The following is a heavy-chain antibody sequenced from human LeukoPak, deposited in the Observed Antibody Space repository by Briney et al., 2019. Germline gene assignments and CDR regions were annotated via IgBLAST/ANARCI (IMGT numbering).Heavy chain of an antibody. CDR1: GYTFTSYY. CDR3: ARVVAVAGTSDY. CDR2: INPSGGST. V-gene: IGHV1-46*01. J-gene: IGHJ4*02. D-gene: IGHD6-19*01. Sequence: GASVKVSCKASGYTFTSYYMHWVRQDTGQGLEGMGIINPSGGSTSYAQKFQGRVTMTRDTSTSTVYMELSSLRSEDTAVYYCARVVAVAGTSDYWGQGTLVTVSS.